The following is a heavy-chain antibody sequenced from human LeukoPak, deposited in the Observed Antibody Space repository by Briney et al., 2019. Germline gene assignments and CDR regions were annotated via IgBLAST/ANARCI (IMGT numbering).Heavy chain of an antibody. D-gene: IGHD3-10*01. CDR2: IYDDNT. Sequence: GGPLRLSCAASGFTVSAYAMAWVRQAPGKGLEWVSTIYDDNTYYADSVKGRFAISTDNSKNTLYLQMNSLRVEDTAVYFCAARKVRGVWFYLDYWGQGTLVTVSS. CDR1: GFTVSAYA. CDR3: AARKVRGVWFYLDY. V-gene: IGHV3-23*01. J-gene: IGHJ4*02.